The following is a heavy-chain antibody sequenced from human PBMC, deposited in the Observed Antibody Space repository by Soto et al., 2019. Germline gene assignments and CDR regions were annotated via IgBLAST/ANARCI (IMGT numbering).Heavy chain of an antibody. Sequence: PSETLSLTCAVSGGSISSSNWWSWVRQPPGKGLEWIGEIYHSGSTNYNPSLKSRVTISVDKSKNQFSLKLSSVTAADTAVYYCARVTITGTKYYFDYWGQGTLVTVSS. CDR2: IYHSGST. V-gene: IGHV4-4*02. CDR1: GGSISSSNW. D-gene: IGHD1-7*01. CDR3: ARVTITGTKYYFDY. J-gene: IGHJ4*02.